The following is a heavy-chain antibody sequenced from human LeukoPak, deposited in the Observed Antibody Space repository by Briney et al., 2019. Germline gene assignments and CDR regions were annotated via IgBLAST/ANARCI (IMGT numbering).Heavy chain of an antibody. D-gene: IGHD2-15*01. CDR2: IDPTNGNR. CDR3: ARSHTRKGFCGGGRCYPAVWWFDP. CDR1: GYTFINND. J-gene: IGHJ5*02. Sequence: ASVKVSCKASGYTFINNDINWVRQAPGQGLEWMAWIDPTNGNRGYAQNFQGRVTMTTDTSISTAYMELSSLRSEDTAVYYCARSHTRKGFCGGGRCYPAVWWFDPWGQGTLVTVSS. V-gene: IGHV1-8*01.